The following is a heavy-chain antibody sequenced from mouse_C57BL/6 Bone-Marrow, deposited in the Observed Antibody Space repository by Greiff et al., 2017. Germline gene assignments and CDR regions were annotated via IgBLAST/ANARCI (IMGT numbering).Heavy chain of an antibody. CDR3: ARSRLTGFAY. CDR1: GYTFTSYW. Sequence: QVQLQQPGAELVKPGASVKLSCKASGYTFTSYWMHWVKPRPGQGLEWIGMIHPNSGSTNYNEKFKSKATLTVDKSSSTAYMQLSSLTSEDSAVYYCARSRLTGFAYWGQGTLVTVSA. V-gene: IGHV1-64*01. CDR2: IHPNSGST. J-gene: IGHJ3*01. D-gene: IGHD4-1*01.